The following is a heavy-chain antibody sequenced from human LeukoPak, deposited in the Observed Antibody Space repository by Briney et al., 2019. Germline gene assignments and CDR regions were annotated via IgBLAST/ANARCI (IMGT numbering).Heavy chain of an antibody. CDR3: ARLSYDYVWGSYRYDAYFDY. J-gene: IGHJ4*02. V-gene: IGHV4-38-2*01. CDR1: GYSISSGYY. CDR2: IYHSGST. Sequence: SETLSLTCAVSGYSISSGYYWGWIRQPPGKGQAWIGSIYHSGSTYYNPSLKSRVTISVDTSKNQFSLKLSSVTAADTAVYYCARLSYDYVWGSYRYDAYFDYWGQGTLVTVSS. D-gene: IGHD3-16*02.